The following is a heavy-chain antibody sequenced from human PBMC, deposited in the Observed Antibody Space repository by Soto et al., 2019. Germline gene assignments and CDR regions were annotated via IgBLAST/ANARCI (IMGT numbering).Heavy chain of an antibody. J-gene: IGHJ5*02. Sequence: EVQLLESGGDLVQPGGSLRLSCAASGFTFSTYWMHWVRQAPGKGLVWVSRINSDGSSTSYADSVKGRFTISRDNAKNTLYLQMNSLRADDTAVYYCAKAWEVNWFDPWGQGTLVTVSS. V-gene: IGHV3-74*01. CDR3: AKAWEVNWFDP. CDR2: INSDGSST. D-gene: IGHD1-26*01. CDR1: GFTFSTYW.